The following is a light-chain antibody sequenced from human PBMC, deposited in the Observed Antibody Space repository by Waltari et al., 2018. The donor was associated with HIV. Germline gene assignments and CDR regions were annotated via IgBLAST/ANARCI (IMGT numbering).Light chain of an antibody. Sequence: ENVLTQSPGTLSLSPGDTATLSCRATQSVTTNFLAWYQQKPGQAPTLLIYGGSNRATGIPDRFSGSGSGTDFTLTISRLEPEDFAVYYCHQYSSSYQTFGQGTKVEI. J-gene: IGKJ1*01. CDR2: GGS. CDR3: HQYSSSYQT. V-gene: IGKV3-20*01. CDR1: QSVTTNF.